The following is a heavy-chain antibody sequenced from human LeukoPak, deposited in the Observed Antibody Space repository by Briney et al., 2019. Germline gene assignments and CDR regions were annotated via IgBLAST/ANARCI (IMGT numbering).Heavy chain of an antibody. J-gene: IGHJ6*03. CDR3: ARAYCSSTSCYENYYYYYYMDV. CDR1: GYTFTGYY. D-gene: IGHD2-2*01. Sequence: ASVKVSCKASGYTFTGYYMHWVRQAPGQGLEWMGWINSNSGGTNYAQKFQGRVTMTRDTSISTAYMELSRLRSDDTAVYYCARAYCSSTSCYENYYYYYYMDVWGKGTTVTVSS. V-gene: IGHV1-2*02. CDR2: INSNSGGT.